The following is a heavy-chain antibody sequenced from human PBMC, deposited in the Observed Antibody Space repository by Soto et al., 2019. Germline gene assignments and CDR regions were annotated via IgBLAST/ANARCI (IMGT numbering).Heavy chain of an antibody. CDR1: GYTFTNYY. D-gene: IGHD6-13*01. CDR2: IDPSGGSP. CDR3: TRDTPGARWYFDY. V-gene: IGHV1-46*03. Sequence: GPSVKVSCKASGYTFTNYYIHWVRQAPGQGLEWMGIIDPSGGSPTNAQKFQGRVSMTRDTSASTVYMQLSSLRSDDTAVYFCTRDTPGARWYFDYWGQGTLVTVSS. J-gene: IGHJ4*02.